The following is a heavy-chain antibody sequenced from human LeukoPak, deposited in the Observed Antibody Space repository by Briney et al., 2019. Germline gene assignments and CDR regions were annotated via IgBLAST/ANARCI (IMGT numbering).Heavy chain of an antibody. D-gene: IGHD3-10*01. J-gene: IGHJ4*02. CDR2: ISGDGGST. Sequence: GGSLRLSCAASGFTFDDYAMHWVRQAPGKGLEWVSLISGDGGSTYYADSVKGRFTISRDNSKNSLYLQMNSLRAEDTALYYCARDGGYSNDYWGQGTLVTVSS. V-gene: IGHV3-43*02. CDR1: GFTFDDYA. CDR3: ARDGGYSNDY.